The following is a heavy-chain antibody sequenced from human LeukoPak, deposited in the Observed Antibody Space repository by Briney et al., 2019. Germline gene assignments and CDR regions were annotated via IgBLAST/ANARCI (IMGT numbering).Heavy chain of an antibody. J-gene: IGHJ4*02. CDR3: ANHRRKSSGYLLGY. V-gene: IGHV3-23*01. Sequence: PGGSLRLSCAASGFTFSSYAMSWVRQAPGKGLEWVSAISGSGGSTYYADSVKGRFTISRDNSKNTLYLQMNSLRAEDTAVYYCANHRRKSSGYLLGYWGQGTLVTVSS. CDR1: GFTFSSYA. D-gene: IGHD3-22*01. CDR2: ISGSGGST.